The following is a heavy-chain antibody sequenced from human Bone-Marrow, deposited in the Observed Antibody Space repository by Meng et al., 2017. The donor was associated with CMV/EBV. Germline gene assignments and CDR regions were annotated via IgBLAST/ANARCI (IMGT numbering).Heavy chain of an antibody. V-gene: IGHV3-23*01. J-gene: IGHJ3*02. Sequence: GESLKISCAASGFTFSSYSMNWVRQAPGKGLEWVSSLSYDGGRTYYADSVKGRFTISRDNSRNTLYLQMNTLTAEDTAVYYCAKVLYVTAVAEGYEIWGQGTLVTVSS. CDR2: LSYDGGRT. CDR3: AKVLYVTAVAEGYEI. D-gene: IGHD6-19*01. CDR1: GFTFSSYS.